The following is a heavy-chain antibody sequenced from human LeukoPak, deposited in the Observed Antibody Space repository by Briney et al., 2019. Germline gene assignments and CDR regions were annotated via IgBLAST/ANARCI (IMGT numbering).Heavy chain of an antibody. D-gene: IGHD3-10*01. Sequence: GGSLRLSCAASGFTFSSYAMHWVRQAPGKGLEWVAVISYDGSNKYYADSAKGRFTISRDNSKNTLYLQMNSLRAEDTAVYYCAKCAFSGSYSTIDNWGQGTLVTVSS. V-gene: IGHV3-30-3*02. CDR1: GFTFSSYA. CDR3: AKCAFSGSYSTIDN. CDR2: ISYDGSNK. J-gene: IGHJ4*02.